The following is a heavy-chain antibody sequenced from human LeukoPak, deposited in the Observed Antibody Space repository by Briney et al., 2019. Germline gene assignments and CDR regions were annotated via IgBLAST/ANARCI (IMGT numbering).Heavy chain of an antibody. CDR2: IIAYNGNT. CDR1: GYTFTIYG. V-gene: IGHV1-18*01. D-gene: IGHD5-12*01. J-gene: IGHJ3*02. CDR3: ARDRLVVATIGLSAFDI. Sequence: ASVKVSCKASGYTFTIYGISWVRQAPGQGLEWMGWIIAYNGNTNYAQKFQGRVTMTTDTSTSTAYMELRSLRSDDTAVYYCARDRLVVATIGLSAFDIWGQGTMVTVSS.